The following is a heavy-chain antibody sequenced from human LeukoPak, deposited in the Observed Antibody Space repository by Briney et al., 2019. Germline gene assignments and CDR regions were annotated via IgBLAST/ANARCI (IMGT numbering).Heavy chain of an antibody. D-gene: IGHD4-17*01. CDR1: GGSISSSNYY. V-gene: IGHV4-39*07. CDR2: IYYSGST. CDR3: ARDGDNFDY. Sequence: SETLSLTCTVSGGSISSSNYYWGWIRQPPGKGLEWIGSIYYSGSTYYNPSLKSRVTISVDTSKSQFSLNLNSVTAADTAVYYCARDGDNFDYWGQGTLVTVSS. J-gene: IGHJ4*02.